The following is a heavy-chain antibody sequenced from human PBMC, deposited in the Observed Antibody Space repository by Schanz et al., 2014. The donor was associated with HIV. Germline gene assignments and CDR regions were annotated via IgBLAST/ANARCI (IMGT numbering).Heavy chain of an antibody. CDR1: GFTFSNLV. V-gene: IGHV3-23*01. CDR2: ISGSGVST. Sequence: LESGGGLVQPGGSLRLSCAVSGFTFSNLVGRWVPQAPGKGLEWVSSISGSGVSTFYADSVKGRFTISRDKSKNTLYLQMNSLRAEDTAVYYCAKFGRLLAHFPSWAQGTLVTVSS. J-gene: IGHJ5*02. D-gene: IGHD2-15*01. CDR3: AKFGRLLAHFPS.